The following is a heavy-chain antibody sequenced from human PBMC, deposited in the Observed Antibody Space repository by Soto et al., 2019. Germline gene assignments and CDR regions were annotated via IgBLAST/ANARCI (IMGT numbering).Heavy chain of an antibody. CDR1: GYSFTSYW. CDR2: IYPGDSDT. Sequence: PGESLKISCKGSGYSFTSYWIGWVRQMPGKGLEWMGIIYPGDSDTRYSPSFQGQVTISADKSISTAYLQWSILKASDTAMYYRARDRFITIFGVVITLGWFYPWGQRPLVTVS. D-gene: IGHD3-3*01. J-gene: IGHJ5*02. CDR3: ARDRFITIFGVVITLGWFYP. V-gene: IGHV5-51*01.